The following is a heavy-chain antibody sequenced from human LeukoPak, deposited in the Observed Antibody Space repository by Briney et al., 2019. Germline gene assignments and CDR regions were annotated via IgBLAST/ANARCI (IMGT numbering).Heavy chain of an antibody. CDR1: GGSISSYY. V-gene: IGHV4-59*08. CDR3: ARTTYYYDSSRLGYFDL. J-gene: IGHJ2*01. Sequence: SETLSFTCTVSGGSISSYYWSWIRQPPGKGLEWIGYIYYSGSTNYNPSLKSRVTISVDTSKNQFSLKLSSVTAADTAVYYCARTTYYYDSSRLGYFDLWGRGPLVTVSS. CDR2: IYYSGST. D-gene: IGHD3-22*01.